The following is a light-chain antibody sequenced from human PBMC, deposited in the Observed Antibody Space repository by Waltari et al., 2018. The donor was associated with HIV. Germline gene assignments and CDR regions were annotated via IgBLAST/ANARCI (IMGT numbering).Light chain of an antibody. V-gene: IGLV2-23*02. CDR3: CSCPRSGIRYV. CDR1: SRNVGRDDL. CDR2: EVT. J-gene: IGLJ1*01. Sequence: QSALTQPAPVSGSPGQSITISCTGTSRNVGRDDLVSWYQQHPGEAPKLIIYEVTKRPSGVSNRFSGSKSGNTASLTISGLQAEDEADYYCCSCPRSGIRYVFGTGTKVTVL.